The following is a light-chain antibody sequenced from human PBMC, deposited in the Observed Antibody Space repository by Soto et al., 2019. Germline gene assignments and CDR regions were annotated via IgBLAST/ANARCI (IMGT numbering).Light chain of an antibody. CDR1: XSDVGSYNL. Sequence: QSALTQPASVSGSPGQSITISCTGTXSDVGSYNLVSWYQQHPGKAPKLMIYEVSKRPSGVSNRFSGSKSGNTASLTISGLQAEDEADYYCCSYAGSSTLVFGGGTKLTVL. CDR2: EVS. V-gene: IGLV2-23*02. J-gene: IGLJ3*02. CDR3: CSYAGSSTLV.